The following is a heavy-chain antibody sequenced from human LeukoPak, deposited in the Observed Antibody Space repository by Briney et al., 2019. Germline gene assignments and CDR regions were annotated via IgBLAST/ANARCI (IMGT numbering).Heavy chain of an antibody. Sequence: SVKVSCKASGGTFSSYTISWVRQAPGQGLEWMGRIIPILGIANYAQKFQGRVTITADKSTSTAYMELSSLRSEDTAVYYCARGRDTATPNTGYWGQGTLVTVSS. D-gene: IGHD5-18*01. J-gene: IGHJ4*02. CDR3: ARGRDTATPNTGY. CDR2: IIPILGIA. V-gene: IGHV1-69*02. CDR1: GGTFSSYT.